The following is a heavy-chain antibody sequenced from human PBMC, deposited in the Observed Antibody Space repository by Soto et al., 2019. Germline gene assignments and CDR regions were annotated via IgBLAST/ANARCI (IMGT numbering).Heavy chain of an antibody. CDR2: ISSISSNI. D-gene: IGHD6-6*01. Sequence: GGSLRLSCAASGFTFSNYGMNWVRQAPGKGPEWVSYISSISSNINYANSVKGRFTISRDNAKNSLYLQMNSLRDEDTAVYYCARGGAARPVYWGQGTLVTVSS. J-gene: IGHJ4*02. V-gene: IGHV3-48*02. CDR3: ARGGAARPVY. CDR1: GFTFSNYG.